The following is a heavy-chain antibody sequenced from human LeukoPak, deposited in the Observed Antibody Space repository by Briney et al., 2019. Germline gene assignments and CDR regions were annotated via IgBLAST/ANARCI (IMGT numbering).Heavy chain of an antibody. D-gene: IGHD3-22*01. J-gene: IGHJ2*01. CDR3: ARDSDDSSGYLPNRYFDL. V-gene: IGHV1-69*13. CDR2: IIPIFGTS. Sequence: SVKVSCKASGGTFSSYAISWVRQAPGQGLEWMGGIIPIFGTSNYAQKFQGRVTITADESTSTAYMELSSLRSEDTAVYYCARDSDDSSGYLPNRYFDLWGRGTLVTVSS. CDR1: GGTFSSYA.